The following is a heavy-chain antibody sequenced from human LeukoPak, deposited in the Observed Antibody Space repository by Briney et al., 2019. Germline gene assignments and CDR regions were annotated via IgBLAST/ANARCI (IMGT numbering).Heavy chain of an antibody. Sequence: ASVTVSCKASGYTFTSYGISWVRQAPGQGLEGMGWISAYNGNTNYAQKLQGRVTTTTDTSTSTAYMELRSLRSDDTAVYYCAYLGYCSGGSCLPTNYWGQGTLVTVSS. CDR2: ISAYNGNT. CDR3: AYLGYCSGGSCLPTNY. V-gene: IGHV1-18*04. D-gene: IGHD2-15*01. J-gene: IGHJ4*02. CDR1: GYTFTSYG.